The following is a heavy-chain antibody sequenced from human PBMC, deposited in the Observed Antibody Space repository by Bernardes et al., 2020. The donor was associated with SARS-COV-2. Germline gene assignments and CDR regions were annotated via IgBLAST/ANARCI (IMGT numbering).Heavy chain of an antibody. CDR2: VYYTGTT. V-gene: IGHV4-31*03. D-gene: IGHD3-3*01. Sequence: SETLSLTCSVSGASIGRGYYWSWIRQFPGKGLEWLGYVYYTGTTYYNSSLKSRLSISVDTSENQFSLKLSSVTAADTAVYYCARGIPQSITIFGVVIPGNWFDPWGQGTLVTVSS. J-gene: IGHJ5*02. CDR1: GASIGRGYY. CDR3: ARGIPQSITIFGVVIPGNWFDP.